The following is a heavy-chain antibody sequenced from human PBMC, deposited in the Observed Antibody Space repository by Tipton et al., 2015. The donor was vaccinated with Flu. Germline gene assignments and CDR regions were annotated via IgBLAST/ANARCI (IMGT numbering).Heavy chain of an antibody. J-gene: IGHJ4*02. CDR1: GSTFSSYE. Sequence: SLRLSCAASGSTFSSYEMNWVRQAPGKGLEWVSYISSSGSTTYYADSVKGRFTISRDSAKNSLYLQMNSLRAEDTAVYYCARDRGTYRPYYFDYWGQGTLVTVSS. CDR2: ISSSGSTT. CDR3: ARDRGTYRPYYFDY. D-gene: IGHD1-1*01. V-gene: IGHV3-48*03.